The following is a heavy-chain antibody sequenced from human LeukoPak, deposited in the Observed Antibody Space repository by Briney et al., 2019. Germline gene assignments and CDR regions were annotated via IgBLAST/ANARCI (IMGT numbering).Heavy chain of an antibody. CDR3: ARDNGWLGTFDY. CDR1: GFTVSSNH. V-gene: IGHV3-53*01. D-gene: IGHD6-19*01. CDR2: IYSGGGT. Sequence: PGGSLRLSCAASGFTVSSNHMSWVRQAPGKGLEWVSLIYSGGGTHYADSVKGRFTISRDSSKNMLYLQMNSLRAEDTAVYYCARDNGWLGTFDYWGQGTLVTVSS. J-gene: IGHJ4*02.